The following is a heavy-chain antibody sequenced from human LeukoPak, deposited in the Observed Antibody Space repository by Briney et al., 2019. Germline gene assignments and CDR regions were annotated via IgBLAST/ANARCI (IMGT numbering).Heavy chain of an antibody. J-gene: IGHJ4*02. Sequence: SVKVSCKASGGTFSSYTISWGRQAPGQGLEWMGRIIPILGIANYAQKFQGRVTITADKSTSTAYMELSSLRSEDTAVYYCARDGQQLVRFLYWGQGTLVTVSS. V-gene: IGHV1-69*04. CDR3: ARDGQQLVRFLY. D-gene: IGHD6-6*01. CDR2: IIPILGIA. CDR1: GGTFSSYT.